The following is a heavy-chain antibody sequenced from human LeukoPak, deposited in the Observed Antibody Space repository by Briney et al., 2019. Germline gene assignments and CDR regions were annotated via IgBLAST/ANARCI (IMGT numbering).Heavy chain of an antibody. D-gene: IGHD2-2*01. Sequence: SQTLSLTCAVSGGSISSYYWSWIRQPPGKGLEWIGYIYYSGSTNYNPSLKSRVTISVDTSKNQFSLKLSSVTAADTAVYYCARVHCSSTSCYHFDYWGQGTLVTVSS. V-gene: IGHV4-59*01. J-gene: IGHJ4*02. CDR2: IYYSGST. CDR1: GGSISSYY. CDR3: ARVHCSSTSCYHFDY.